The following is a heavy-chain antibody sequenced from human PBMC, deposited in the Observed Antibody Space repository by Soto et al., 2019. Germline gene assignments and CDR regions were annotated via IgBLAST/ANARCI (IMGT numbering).Heavy chain of an antibody. V-gene: IGHV1-69*01. CDR2: IIPIFGTA. Sequence: QVQLVQSGAAVKKPGSSVKVSCKASGGTFSSYAISWVRQAPGQGLEWMGGIIPIFGTANYAQKFQGRVTITADESTSTAYMERSSVRSEDTAVYYCARGAPPIVLVPARFYGMDVWGQGTTVTVSS. D-gene: IGHD2-21*02. CDR1: GGTFSSYA. J-gene: IGHJ6*02. CDR3: ARGAPPIVLVPARFYGMDV.